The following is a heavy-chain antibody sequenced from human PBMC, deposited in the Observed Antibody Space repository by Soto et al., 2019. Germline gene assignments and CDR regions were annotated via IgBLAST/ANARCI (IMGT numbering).Heavy chain of an antibody. Sequence: GGSLRLSCAASGFTFSSYAMSWVRQDPGKGLEWVSAISGSGGSTYYADSVKGRLTSSRDNSKNTLYLRMHSLRAEDTAVYYCAKHSSGWYNLYYGMDVWGQGTTVTVSS. CDR2: ISGSGGST. CDR1: GFTFSSYA. J-gene: IGHJ6*02. CDR3: AKHSSGWYNLYYGMDV. V-gene: IGHV3-23*01. D-gene: IGHD6-19*01.